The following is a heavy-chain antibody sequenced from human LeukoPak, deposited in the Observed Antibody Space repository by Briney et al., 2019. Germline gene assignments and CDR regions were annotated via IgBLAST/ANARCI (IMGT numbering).Heavy chain of an antibody. V-gene: IGHV3-33*01. CDR1: GFTFSSYG. Sequence: PGWSLRLSCAASGFTFSSYGMHWVSQAPRKGLEWVAVIWYDGSNKYYADSVKGRFTISRDNSKNTLYLQMNSLRAEDTAVYYCARDGYCSSTSCYMEFDYWGQGTLVTVSS. J-gene: IGHJ4*02. D-gene: IGHD2-2*03. CDR2: IWYDGSNK. CDR3: ARDGYCSSTSCYMEFDY.